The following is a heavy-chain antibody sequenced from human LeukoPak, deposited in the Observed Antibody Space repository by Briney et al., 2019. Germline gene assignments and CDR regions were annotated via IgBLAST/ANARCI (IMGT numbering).Heavy chain of an antibody. CDR1: GFTFSSYA. D-gene: IGHD4-17*01. CDR3: ARERRDYGDYERGLDY. V-gene: IGHV3-23*01. J-gene: IGHJ4*02. Sequence: GGSLRLSCAASGFTFSSYAMSWVRQAPGKGLEWVSAISGSGGSTYYADSVKGRFTISRDNSKNTLYLQMNSLRAEDTAVYYCARERRDYGDYERGLDYWGQGTLVTVSS. CDR2: ISGSGGST.